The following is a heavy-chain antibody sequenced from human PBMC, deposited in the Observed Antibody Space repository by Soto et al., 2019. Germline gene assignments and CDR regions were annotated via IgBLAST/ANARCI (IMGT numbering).Heavy chain of an antibody. CDR2: IIPIFGTA. Sequence: SVKVSCKASGGTCSIYAISCVLQSPLQGLEWMGGIIPIFGTANYAQKFQGRVTITADESTSTAYMELSSLRSEDTAVYYCARVRAWFGVNGWFDPWGQGTLVTVSS. CDR3: ARVRAWFGVNGWFDP. J-gene: IGHJ5*02. D-gene: IGHD3-10*01. CDR1: GGTCSIYA. V-gene: IGHV1-69*13.